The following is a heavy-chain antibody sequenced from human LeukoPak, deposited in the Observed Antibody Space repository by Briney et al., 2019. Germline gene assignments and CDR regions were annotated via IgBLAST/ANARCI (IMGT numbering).Heavy chain of an antibody. Sequence: GALRLSCAVSGFIFSSYGMHWVRQAPGKGLEWVAVIWYDGSNKYYADSVKGRFSISRDNSKNTLYLQMNSLRAEDTAVYYCARDLCSGTTSPPLLFDYWGQGTLVTASS. J-gene: IGHJ4*02. CDR1: GFIFSSYG. CDR2: IWYDGSNK. CDR3: ARDLCSGTTSPPLLFDY. D-gene: IGHD1-1*01. V-gene: IGHV3-33*01.